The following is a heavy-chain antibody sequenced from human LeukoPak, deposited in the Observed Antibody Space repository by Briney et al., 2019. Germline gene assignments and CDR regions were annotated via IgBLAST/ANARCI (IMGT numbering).Heavy chain of an antibody. CDR3: ARLPVGATSAFDI. Sequence: GGSLRLSCAASGFTFTRYSMNWVRQAPGKGLEWVSSISSSGSYIFYAQSVEGRFTISRDNAKNSLYLQMNSLRAEDTAVYYCARLPVGATSAFDIWGQGTMVTVSS. D-gene: IGHD1-26*01. CDR2: ISSSGSYI. J-gene: IGHJ3*02. CDR1: GFTFTRYS. V-gene: IGHV3-21*01.